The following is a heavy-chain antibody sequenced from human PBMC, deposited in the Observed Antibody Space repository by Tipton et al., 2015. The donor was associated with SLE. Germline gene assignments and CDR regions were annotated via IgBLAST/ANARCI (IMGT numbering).Heavy chain of an antibody. CDR2: INHSGST. V-gene: IGHV4-38-2*02. Sequence: TLSLTCTVSGYSISSGFYWGWIRQPPGKGLEWIGNINHSGSTNYNPSLKSRVTISVDTSKNQFSLKLSSVTAADTAVYYCARELAVRGVDAFDIWGQGTMVTVSS. J-gene: IGHJ3*02. CDR1: GYSISSGFY. CDR3: ARELAVRGVDAFDI. D-gene: IGHD3-10*01.